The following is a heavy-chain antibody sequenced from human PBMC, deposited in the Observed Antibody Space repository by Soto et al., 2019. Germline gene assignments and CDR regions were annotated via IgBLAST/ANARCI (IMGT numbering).Heavy chain of an antibody. D-gene: IGHD2-2*01. Sequence: QITLKESGPTLVKPTQTLTLTCTFSGFSLTTSGVGVGWIRQPPGKALEWLALIYWNDDKRYSPSLRGRLTITKDTSKNQVVLAMTNMEPVDTATYYCAHHTITPATNWFDPWGLGTLVTVSS. V-gene: IGHV2-5*01. CDR1: GFSLTTSGVG. CDR3: AHHTITPATNWFDP. J-gene: IGHJ5*02. CDR2: IYWNDDK.